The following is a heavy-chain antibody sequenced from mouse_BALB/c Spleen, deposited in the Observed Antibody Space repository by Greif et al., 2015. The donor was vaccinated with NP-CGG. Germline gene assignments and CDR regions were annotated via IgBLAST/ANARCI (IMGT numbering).Heavy chain of an antibody. Sequence: VQLQQSGPELVKPGASVKISCKASGYTFTDYNMHWVKQSHGKSLEWIGYIYPYNGGTGYNQKFKNKATLTVDNPSSTAYMELRSLTSEDSAVYYCARGRGISVEAWFAYWGQGTLVTVSA. CDR3: ARGRGISVEAWFAY. V-gene: IGHV1S29*02. CDR1: GYTFTDYN. D-gene: IGHD1-1*01. CDR2: IYPYNGGT. J-gene: IGHJ3*01.